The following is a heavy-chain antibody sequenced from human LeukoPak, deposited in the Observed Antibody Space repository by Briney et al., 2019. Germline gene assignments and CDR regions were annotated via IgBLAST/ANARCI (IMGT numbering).Heavy chain of an antibody. J-gene: IGHJ5*02. Sequence: GGSLRLSCAASGFTFSSYSMNWVRQAPGKGLEWVSSISSSSSYIYYADSVKGRFTISRDNAKNSLYLQMNSLRAEDTAVYYCARASSVRTNWLDPWGQGTLVTVSS. CDR3: ARASSVRTNWLDP. D-gene: IGHD1/OR15-1a*01. V-gene: IGHV3-21*01. CDR2: ISSSSSYI. CDR1: GFTFSSYS.